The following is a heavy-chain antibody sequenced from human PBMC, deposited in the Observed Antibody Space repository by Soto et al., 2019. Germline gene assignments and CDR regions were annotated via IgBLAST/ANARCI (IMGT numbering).Heavy chain of an antibody. CDR1: SGSFSGYY. CDR2: INHSGST. D-gene: IGHD2-15*01. V-gene: IGHV4-34*01. J-gene: IGHJ5*02. CDR3: ASDVLGYCSGGSCYGGWFDP. Sequence: ETLSLTCAVYSGSFSGYYWSWIRQPPGKGLEWIGEINHSGSTNYNPSLKSRVTISVDTSKNQFSLKLSSVTAADTAVYYCASDVLGYCSGGSCYGGWFDPWGQGTLVTVSS.